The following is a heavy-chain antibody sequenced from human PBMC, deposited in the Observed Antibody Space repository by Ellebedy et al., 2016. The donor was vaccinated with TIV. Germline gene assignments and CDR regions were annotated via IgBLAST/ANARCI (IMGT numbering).Heavy chain of an antibody. CDR1: GFTFSSYW. CDR2: INTDGSST. Sequence: GESLKISCAASGFTFSSYWMHWVRHAPGKGLMWVSRINTDGSSTNYADSVKGRFTISRDNAKNTLYLQMNSLRAEDTAVYYCIRDLAATALWGQGTLVTVSS. J-gene: IGHJ4*02. D-gene: IGHD6-13*01. V-gene: IGHV3-74*01. CDR3: IRDLAATAL.